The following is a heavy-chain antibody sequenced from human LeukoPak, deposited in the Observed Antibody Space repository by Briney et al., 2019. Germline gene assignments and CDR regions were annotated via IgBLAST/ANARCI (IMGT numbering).Heavy chain of an antibody. CDR2: TNPEGTRT. CDR3: SRDSTGNDDY. D-gene: IGHD1-1*01. Sequence: GGSLRLSCAASGYPLKRFWMLWSRGAPGKGLVWVSHTNPEGTRTDYADSVKGRFTISRDNAKNTLYLQMNSLRADDTAVYYCSRDSTGNDDYWGQGTLVTVSS. CDR1: GYPLKRFW. V-gene: IGHV3-74*01. J-gene: IGHJ4*02.